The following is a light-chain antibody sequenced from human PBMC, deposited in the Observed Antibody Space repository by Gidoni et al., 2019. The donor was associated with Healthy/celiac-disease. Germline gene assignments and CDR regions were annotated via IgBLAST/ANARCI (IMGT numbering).Light chain of an antibody. J-gene: IGLJ2*01. CDR3: CSYAGSYTLV. CDR1: SSDVGGYNY. Sequence: PVLGSPGQSVTISCTGTSSDVGGYNYVSWYQQHPAKAPKLMIYDVSKRPSGVPDRFSGSKSGNTASLTISGLQAEDEADYYCCSYAGSYTLVFGGGTKLTVL. V-gene: IGLV2-11*01. CDR2: DVS.